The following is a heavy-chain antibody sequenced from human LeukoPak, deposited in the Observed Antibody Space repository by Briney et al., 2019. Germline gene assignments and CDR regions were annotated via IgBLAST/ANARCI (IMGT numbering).Heavy chain of an antibody. D-gene: IGHD5-18*01. J-gene: IGHJ4*02. CDR3: AKTRISRVDTAMVI. V-gene: IGHV3-23*01. CDR2: ISGSGGST. Sequence: GGSLRLSCAASGFTFSSYAMSWVRQAPGKGLEWVSAISGSGGSTYYADSVKGRFTISRDNSKDTLYLQMNSLRAEDTAVYYCAKTRISRVDTAMVIWGQGTLVTVSS. CDR1: GFTFSSYA.